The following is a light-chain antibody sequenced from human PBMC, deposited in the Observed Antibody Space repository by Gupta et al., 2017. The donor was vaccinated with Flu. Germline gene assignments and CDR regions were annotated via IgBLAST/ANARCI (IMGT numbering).Light chain of an antibody. V-gene: IGKV4-1*01. CDR3: QQYYYDASWT. CDR1: RSVLYNSNNKNY. J-gene: IGKJ1*01. Sequence: DIVMTQSPDSLAVSLGERATINCRSSRSVLYNSNNKNYLAWYQQKPGQPPKLLIYWASTREAGVPDRLSGTGYGKDLTLTISSRQAEDVAVYYCQQYYYDASWTFGEGTKVEIK. CDR2: WAS.